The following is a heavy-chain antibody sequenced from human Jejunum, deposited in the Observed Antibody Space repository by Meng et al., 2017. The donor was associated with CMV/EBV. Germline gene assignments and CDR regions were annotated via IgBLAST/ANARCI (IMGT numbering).Heavy chain of an antibody. CDR1: GESMRSHY. CDR3: ARGLGHASNNSHDY. V-gene: IGHV4-59*11. D-gene: IGHD1-1*01. J-gene: IGHJ4*02. CDR2: VYYSGRA. Sequence: SGESMRSHYWTWIRQPPGKGLEWMGHVYYSGRATYSPSLRSRVTISVDMSKNQFSLKLRSVTAADTAMYFCARGLGHASNNSHDYWGQGTLVTVSS.